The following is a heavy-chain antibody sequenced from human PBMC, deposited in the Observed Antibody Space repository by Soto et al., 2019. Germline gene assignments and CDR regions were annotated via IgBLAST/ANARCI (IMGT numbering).Heavy chain of an antibody. CDR1: GVSISSGTYY. J-gene: IGHJ4*02. CDR3: ASGKTAMDLFDY. CDR2: IYYTGTT. V-gene: IGHV4-31*11. Sequence: QVQLQESGPGLVKPSQTLSLSCAVSGVSISSGTYYWTWIRQHPGKGLQWIGYIYYTGTTHYNPSLLSRVRISEDTSKNQFSLRVSSVTAADTAVYYCASGKTAMDLFDYWGQGVLVTVSS. D-gene: IGHD5-18*01.